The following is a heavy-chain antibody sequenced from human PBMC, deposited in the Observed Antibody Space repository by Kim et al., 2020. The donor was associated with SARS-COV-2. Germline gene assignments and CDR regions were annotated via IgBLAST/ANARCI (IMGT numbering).Heavy chain of an antibody. J-gene: IGHJ4*02. V-gene: IGHV7-4-1*02. CDR3: ARVDEGYPKRVTTLSFGY. Sequence: ASVKVSCKASGYTFTSYAMNWVRQAPGQGLEWMGWINTNTGNPTYAQGCTGRFVFSLDTSVSTAYLQISSLKAEDTAVYYCARVDEGYPKRVTTLSFGYWGQGTLVTVSS. CDR1: GYTFTSYA. D-gene: IGHD4-17*01. CDR2: INTNTGNP.